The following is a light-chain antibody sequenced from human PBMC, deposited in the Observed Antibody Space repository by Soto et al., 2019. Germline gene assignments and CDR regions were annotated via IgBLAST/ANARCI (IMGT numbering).Light chain of an antibody. Sequence: DIQMTQSPSTLSASVGDRVTITCRASQSIAWWLASYQQKAGKAPKLLIYDASSLESGVPSRFSGSGSGTEFTLIINSLQPDDFATYYCQQYNSYSRTFGQGTKLEIK. V-gene: IGKV1-5*01. J-gene: IGKJ2*01. CDR1: QSIAWW. CDR3: QQYNSYSRT. CDR2: DAS.